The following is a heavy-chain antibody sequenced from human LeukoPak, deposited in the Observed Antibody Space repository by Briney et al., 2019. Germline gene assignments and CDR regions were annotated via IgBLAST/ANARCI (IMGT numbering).Heavy chain of an antibody. V-gene: IGHV4-59*08. D-gene: IGHD5-24*01. J-gene: IGHJ3*02. CDR3: ARSRAGDNFDAFEI. CDR1: GGSISSYY. Sequence: PSETLSLTCTVSGGSISSYYWSWIRQPPGKGLEWSGYIYYGGSTKYYPSLKSRVTISVDTSKNQFSLKLSYVTAAETAVYYCARSRAGDNFDAFEIWGQGTMVTVSS. CDR2: IYYGGST.